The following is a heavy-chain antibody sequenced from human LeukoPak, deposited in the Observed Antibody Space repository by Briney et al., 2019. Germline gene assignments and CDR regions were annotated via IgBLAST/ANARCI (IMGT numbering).Heavy chain of an antibody. Sequence: SETLSLICTVSGGSISSYYWSWIRQPPGKGLEWIGYIYYSGSTNYNPSLKSRVTISVDTSKNQFSLKLSSVTAADTAVYYCARSRHRVGYCSSTSCYSFDYWGQGTLVTVSS. CDR1: GGSISSYY. D-gene: IGHD2-2*01. V-gene: IGHV4-59*01. CDR2: IYYSGST. J-gene: IGHJ4*02. CDR3: ARSRHRVGYCSSTSCYSFDY.